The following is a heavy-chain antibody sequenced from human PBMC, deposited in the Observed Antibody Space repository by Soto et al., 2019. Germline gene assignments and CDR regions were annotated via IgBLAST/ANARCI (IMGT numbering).Heavy chain of an antibody. Sequence: GASVKVSCKASGYTFTSYGISWVRQAPGQGLEWMGWISAYDGNTNYAQKLQGRVTMTTDTSTSTAYMELRSLRSDDTAVYYCERDDSGFSGSHYIDYFNYWGQGALVTSPQ. D-gene: IGHD1-26*01. CDR2: ISAYDGNT. CDR1: GYTFTSYG. J-gene: IGHJ4*02. V-gene: IGHV1-18*01. CDR3: ERDDSGFSGSHYIDYFNY.